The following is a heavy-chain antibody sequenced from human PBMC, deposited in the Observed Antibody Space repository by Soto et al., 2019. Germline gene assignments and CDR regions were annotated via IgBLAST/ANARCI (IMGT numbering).Heavy chain of an antibody. V-gene: IGHV1-8*01. CDR3: ARERGFWSGYSPYYYYYYMDV. Sequence: ASAKVSFNASGYTLTSSDVNSVRQATGQGLEGKGRMNPNSGNTGYAQKFQGRVTMTRNTSISTAYMELSSLRSEDTAVYYCARERGFWSGYSPYYYYYYMDVWGKGTTVTVSS. D-gene: IGHD3-3*01. CDR1: GYTLTSSD. J-gene: IGHJ6*03. CDR2: MNPNSGNT.